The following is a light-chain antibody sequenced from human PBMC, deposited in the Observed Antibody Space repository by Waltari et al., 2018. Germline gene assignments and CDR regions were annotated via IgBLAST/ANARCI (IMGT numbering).Light chain of an antibody. Sequence: QSVLTQPPSASGTAGQRVTIACSGSRSNIGSHSVYWYPQLPGIAPQLLIYTNNQRPSGVPYRFSGSKSGTSASLAISGLRSEDEADYYCATWDVVTVFGGWTKLTVL. CDR1: RSNIGSHS. J-gene: IGLJ3*02. CDR3: ATWDVVTV. V-gene: IGLV1-47*01. CDR2: TNN.